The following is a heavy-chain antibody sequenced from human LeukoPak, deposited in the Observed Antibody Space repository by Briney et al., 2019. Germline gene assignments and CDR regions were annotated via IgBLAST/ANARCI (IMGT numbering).Heavy chain of an antibody. D-gene: IGHD1-26*01. CDR3: ARVMGGSYPYYFDY. V-gene: IGHV4-59*01. CDR2: IYYSGST. J-gene: IGHJ4*02. CDR1: GGSISNYY. Sequence: SETLSLTCTVSGGSISNYYWSWIRQPPGKGLEWIGYIYYSGSTNYNPSLKSRVTISVDTSKNQFSLKLSSVTAADTAVYYCARVMGGSYPYYFDYWGQGTLVTVSS.